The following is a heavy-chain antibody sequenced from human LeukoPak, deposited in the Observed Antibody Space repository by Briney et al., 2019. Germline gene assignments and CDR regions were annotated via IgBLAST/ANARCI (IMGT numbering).Heavy chain of an antibody. J-gene: IGHJ3*01. CDR2: IYYTGST. Sequence: SETLSLTCTVSGGSISSYYWSWIRQPPGKGLEWIGYIYYTGSTDYNPSLKSRVAISVDTSKNQFSLKLSSVTAADTAVYYCAKDYLGSSYAFDVWGQGTMVTVSS. CDR3: AKDYLGSSYAFDV. V-gene: IGHV4-59*01. CDR1: GGSISSYY. D-gene: IGHD6-13*01.